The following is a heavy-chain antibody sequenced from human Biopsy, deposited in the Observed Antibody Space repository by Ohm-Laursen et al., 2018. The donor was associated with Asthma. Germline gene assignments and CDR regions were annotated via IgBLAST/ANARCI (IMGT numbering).Heavy chain of an antibody. CDR2: IKHDGTEK. V-gene: IGHV3-7*01. J-gene: IGHJ1*01. CDR1: GFSFSSSN. Sequence: GSLRLSCAASGFSFSSSNINWVRQVPGKGLEWVANIKHDGTEKNHVDSLKGRFTISRDNAKNSLYLQMNSLRAEDTAVYYCARTFHFWSPYHAEHYQLWGQGTLVTVPS. CDR3: ARTFHFWSPYHAEHYQL. D-gene: IGHD3-3*02.